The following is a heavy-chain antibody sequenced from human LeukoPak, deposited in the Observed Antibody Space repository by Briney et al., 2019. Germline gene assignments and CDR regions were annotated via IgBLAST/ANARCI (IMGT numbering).Heavy chain of an antibody. V-gene: IGHV3-21*04. CDR2: ISSSSSYI. Sequence: PGGSLRLSCAASGFTFSSYSMNWVRQAPGKGLEWVSSISSSSSYIYYADSVKGRFTISRHNSKNTLYLQMNSLRAEDTAVYYCARGHEDYYYGMDVWGQGTTVTVSS. CDR1: GFTFSSYS. CDR3: ARGHEDYYYGMDV. J-gene: IGHJ6*02.